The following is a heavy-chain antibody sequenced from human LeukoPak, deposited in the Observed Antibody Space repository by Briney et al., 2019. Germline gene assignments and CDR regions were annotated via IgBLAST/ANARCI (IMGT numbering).Heavy chain of an antibody. J-gene: IGHJ4*02. D-gene: IGHD6-13*01. CDR1: GYSFTSYG. V-gene: IGHV1-18*01. CDR2: ISAYNDNT. Sequence: ASVKVSCKASGYSFTSYGISWVRQAPGQGLVWMGWISAYNDNTNYAQKLQGRVTMTTDTSTSTAYMELRSRRSDDTAVYYCARSSSSGFDYWGQGTLVTVSS. CDR3: ARSSSSGFDY.